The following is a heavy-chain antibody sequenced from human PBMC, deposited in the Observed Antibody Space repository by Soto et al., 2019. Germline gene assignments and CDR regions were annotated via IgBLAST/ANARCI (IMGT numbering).Heavy chain of an antibody. J-gene: IGHJ6*02. CDR2: INPNSGGT. CDR3: ARELWKGYCSGGSCYTSEYYYYGMDV. V-gene: IGHV1-2*02. D-gene: IGHD2-15*01. Sequence: APVKVSCKASGYTFTGYYMHWVRQALGQGLEWMGWINPNSGGTNYAQKFQGRVTMTRDTSISTAYMELSRLRSDDTAVYYCARELWKGYCSGGSCYTSEYYYYGMDVWGQGTTVTVSS. CDR1: GYTFTGYY.